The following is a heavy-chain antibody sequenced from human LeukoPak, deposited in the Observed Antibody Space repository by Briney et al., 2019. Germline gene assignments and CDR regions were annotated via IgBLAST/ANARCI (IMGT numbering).Heavy chain of an antibody. CDR3: ARGGGSYCSSTSCYSAYYYYYMDV. CDR2: INHSGST. V-gene: IGHV4-39*07. J-gene: IGHJ6*03. Sequence: PSETLSLTCTVSGGSISSSSYYWGWIRQPPGKGLGWIGEINHSGSTNYNPSLKSRVTISVDTSKNQFSLKLSSVTAADTAVYYCARGGGSYCSSTSCYSAYYYYYMDVWGKGTTVTVSS. D-gene: IGHD2-2*02. CDR1: GGSISSSSYY.